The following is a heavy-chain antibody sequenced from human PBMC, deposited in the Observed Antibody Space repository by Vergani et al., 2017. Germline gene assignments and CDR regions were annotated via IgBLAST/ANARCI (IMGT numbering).Heavy chain of an antibody. CDR2: IYYSGST. J-gene: IGHJ6*03. CDR3: ARCPNDYYYYYYMDV. V-gene: IGHV4-59*01. Sequence: QVQLQESGPGLVKPSETLSITCTVSGGSISSYYWSWIRQPPGKGLEWIGYIYYSGSTNYNPSLKSRVTISVDTSKNQFSLKLSSVTAADTAVYYCARCPNDYYYYYYMDVWGKGTTVTVSS. D-gene: IGHD1-1*01. CDR1: GGSISSYY.